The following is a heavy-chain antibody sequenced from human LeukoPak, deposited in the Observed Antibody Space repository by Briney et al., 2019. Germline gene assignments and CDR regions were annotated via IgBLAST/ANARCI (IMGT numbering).Heavy chain of an antibody. V-gene: IGHV3-23*01. CDR1: GLSFGFYA. Sequence: GGSLRLSCAASGLSFGFYAMSWVRQAPGKGLEWVSSISGGGAGTYYADSVRGRFTISRDNSKDTLYLQMDSLRAEDTALYYCAKDFVRYNIQFDYWGQGALVTVSS. D-gene: IGHD1-14*01. CDR2: ISGGGAGT. J-gene: IGHJ4*02. CDR3: AKDFVRYNIQFDY.